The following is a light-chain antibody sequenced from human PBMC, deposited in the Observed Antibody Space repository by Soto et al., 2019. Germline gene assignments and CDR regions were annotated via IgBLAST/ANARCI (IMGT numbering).Light chain of an antibody. CDR3: SSYVASNTLA. Sequence: QSALTQPPSASGSPRQSVAISCTGTTSDVGGYNYVSWYQQHPGKAPKLIIYDVSKRPSGVPDRFSGSKSGNTASLTVSGLQGEDEADYYCSSYVASNTLAFGGGTKVTVL. CDR2: DVS. V-gene: IGLV2-8*01. CDR1: TSDVGGYNY. J-gene: IGLJ2*01.